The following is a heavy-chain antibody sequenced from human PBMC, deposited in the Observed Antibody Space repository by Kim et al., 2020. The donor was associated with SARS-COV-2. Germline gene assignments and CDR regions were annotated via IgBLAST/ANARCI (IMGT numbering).Heavy chain of an antibody. CDR3: ARGGGYNLTYYYYYYGMDV. Sequence: SRVTISVATSKNQFSLKLSSVTAADTAVYYCARGGGYNLTYYYYYYGMDVWGQGTTVTVSS. V-gene: IGHV4-34*01. D-gene: IGHD5-12*01. J-gene: IGHJ6*02.